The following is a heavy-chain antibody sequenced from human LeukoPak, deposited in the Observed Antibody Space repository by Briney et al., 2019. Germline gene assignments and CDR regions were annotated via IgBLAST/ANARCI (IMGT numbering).Heavy chain of an antibody. J-gene: IGHJ6*03. Sequence: AASVKVSCKASGYTFTSYAMNWVRQAPGQGLEWMGWINTNTGNPTYAQGLTGRFVFSLDTSVSTAYLQISSLKSEDTAVYYCARTRENYYYYMDVWGKGTTVTVSS. CDR3: ARTRENYYYYMDV. CDR2: INTNTGNP. CDR1: GYTFTSYA. V-gene: IGHV7-4-1*02.